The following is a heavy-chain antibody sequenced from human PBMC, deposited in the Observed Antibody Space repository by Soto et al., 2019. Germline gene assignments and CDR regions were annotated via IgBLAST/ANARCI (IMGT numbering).Heavy chain of an antibody. D-gene: IGHD1-26*01. Sequence: EVQLVESGGVVVQPGGSLRLSCAASGFTFYYYTIHWARQAPGKGLEWVSLISWEGGRTYYADSVKGRFIISRDNRKNPLYLQMNSLRTEDTALYYCAKDRAAVSGAYYYYGMYVWGQGTTVTVSS. CDR1: GFTFYYYT. J-gene: IGHJ6*02. V-gene: IGHV3-43*01. CDR2: ISWEGGRT. CDR3: AKDRAAVSGAYYYYGMYV.